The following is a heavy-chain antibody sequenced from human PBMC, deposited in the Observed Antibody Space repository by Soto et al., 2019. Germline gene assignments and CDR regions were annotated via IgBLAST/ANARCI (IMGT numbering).Heavy chain of an antibody. CDR2: IYSGGST. J-gene: IGHJ3*02. CDR1: GFTVSSNY. Sequence: GGSLRLSCAASGFTVSSNYMSWVRQAPGKGLEWVSVIYSGGSTYHADSVKGRFTISRDNSKNTLYLQMNSLRAEDTAVYYCARVPLGNWNEHDAFDIWGQGTMVTVSS. V-gene: IGHV3-53*01. CDR3: ARVPLGNWNEHDAFDI. D-gene: IGHD1-20*01.